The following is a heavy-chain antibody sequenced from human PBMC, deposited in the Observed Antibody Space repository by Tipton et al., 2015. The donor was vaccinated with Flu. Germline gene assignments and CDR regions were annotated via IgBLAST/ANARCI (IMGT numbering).Heavy chain of an antibody. Sequence: SLRLSCAASGFTFSNYWLHWVHQAPGKGLVWLSRITSDGSDTTYADSVKGRFTIFRDNAKNTVYLQMNSLRAEDTGVYYCARDGVATIDFDYWGQGTLVTVSS. J-gene: IGHJ4*02. D-gene: IGHD5-24*01. CDR3: ARDGVATIDFDY. V-gene: IGHV3-74*01. CDR1: GFTFSNYW. CDR2: ITSDGSDT.